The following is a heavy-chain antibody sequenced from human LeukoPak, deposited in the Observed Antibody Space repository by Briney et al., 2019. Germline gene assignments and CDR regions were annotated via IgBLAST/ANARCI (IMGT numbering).Heavy chain of an antibody. D-gene: IGHD6-13*01. V-gene: IGHV3-74*01. CDR2: INSDGSST. CDR1: GFTFSSYW. CDR3: ARIASHSSSWYDGGY. Sequence: PTGGSLRLSCAASGFTFSSYWMHWVRRAPGKGLVWVSRINSDGSSTSYADSVKGRFTISRDNAKNTLYLQMNSLRAEDTGVYYCARIASHSSSWYDGGYWGQGTLVTVSS. J-gene: IGHJ4*02.